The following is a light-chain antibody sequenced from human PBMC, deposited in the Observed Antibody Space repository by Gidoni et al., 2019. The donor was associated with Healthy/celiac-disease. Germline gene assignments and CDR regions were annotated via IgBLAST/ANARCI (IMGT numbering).Light chain of an antibody. J-gene: IGKJ5*01. CDR1: PSVSSY. CDR3: QQRSNWPPSIT. CDR2: DAS. V-gene: IGKV3-11*01. Sequence: LVLTPSPATLSLSPGERATLSCRASPSVSSYLAWYQQKPGQAPRLLIYDASNRAPGIPARCSGSGSGTDFTLTISSLEPEDFAVDDCQQRSNWPPSITFGQGTRLEIK.